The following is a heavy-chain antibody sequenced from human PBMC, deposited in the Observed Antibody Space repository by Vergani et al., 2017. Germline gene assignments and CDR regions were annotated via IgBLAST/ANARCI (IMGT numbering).Heavy chain of an antibody. V-gene: IGHV5-51*01. CDR1: GYSFTSYW. J-gene: IGHJ5*02. Sequence: EVQLVQSGAEVKKPGESLKISCKGSGYSFTSYWIGWVRQMPGKGLEWMGIIYPGDSDTRYSPSFQGQVPISADKSISTAYLQWSSLKASDTAMYYCARGGYCSSTSCHRPGNWFDPWGQGTLVTVSS. D-gene: IGHD2-2*02. CDR3: ARGGYCSSTSCHRPGNWFDP. CDR2: IYPGDSDT.